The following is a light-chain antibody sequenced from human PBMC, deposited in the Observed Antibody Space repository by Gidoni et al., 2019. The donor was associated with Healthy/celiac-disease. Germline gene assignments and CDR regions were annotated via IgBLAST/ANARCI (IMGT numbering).Light chain of an antibody. J-gene: IGLJ1*01. V-gene: IGLV4-69*01. Sequence: QLVLTQSPSASASLGASVKLTCTLSSGHSSYAIAWHQQQPEKGPRYLMKLNSDGSHSKGDGIPDRFSGSSSGAERYLTISSLQSEDEADYYCQTWGTGTLGVFGTGTKVTVL. CDR2: LNSDGSH. CDR1: SGHSSYA. CDR3: QTWGTGTLGV.